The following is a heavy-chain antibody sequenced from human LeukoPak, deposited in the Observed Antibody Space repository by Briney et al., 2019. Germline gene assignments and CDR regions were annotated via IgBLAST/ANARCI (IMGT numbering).Heavy chain of an antibody. Sequence: ASVKVSCKASGYTFTSYYMHWVPQAPGQGLEWMGLINPSGGSTRYAQKFQGRVTMTRDTSTSTVYMELSSLRSEDTAVYYCARAYYYDSSGYPFDYWGQGTLVTVSS. CDR3: ARAYYYDSSGYPFDY. D-gene: IGHD3-22*01. J-gene: IGHJ4*02. V-gene: IGHV1-46*01. CDR2: INPSGGST. CDR1: GYTFTSYY.